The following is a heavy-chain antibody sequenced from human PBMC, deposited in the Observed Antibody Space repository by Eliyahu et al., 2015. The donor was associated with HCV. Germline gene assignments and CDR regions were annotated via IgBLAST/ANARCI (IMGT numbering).Heavy chain of an antibody. V-gene: IGHV3-30*02. CDR1: GFXFXSYG. CDR3: AKPDYVDTAMVTSPLFDY. Sequence: QVQLVESGGGVVQPGGSLRLSCAASGFXFXSYGMHWVRQAPGKGLGWVAFIRYDGSNKYYADSVKGRFTISRDNSKNTLYLQMNSLRAEDTAVYYCAKPDYVDTAMVTSPLFDYWGQGTLVTVSS. J-gene: IGHJ4*02. D-gene: IGHD5-18*01. CDR2: IRYDGSNK.